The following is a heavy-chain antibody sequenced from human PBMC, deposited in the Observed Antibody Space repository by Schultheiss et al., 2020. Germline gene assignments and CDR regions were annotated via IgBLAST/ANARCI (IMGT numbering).Heavy chain of an antibody. J-gene: IGHJ6*02. CDR1: GGSISSGAYY. CDR2: IYYSGST. Sequence: SETLSLTCTVSGGSISSGAYYWNWIRQHPGKGLEWIGYIYYSGSTNYNPSLKSRVTISVDTSKNQFSLKLSSVTAADTAVYYCARGHVGESDYYYYGMDVWGQGTTVTVSS. D-gene: IGHD1-26*01. V-gene: IGHV4-61*08. CDR3: ARGHVGESDYYYYGMDV.